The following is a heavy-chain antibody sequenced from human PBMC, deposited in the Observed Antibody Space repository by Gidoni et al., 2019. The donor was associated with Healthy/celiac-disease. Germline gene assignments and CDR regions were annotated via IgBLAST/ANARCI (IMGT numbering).Heavy chain of an antibody. Sequence: QLQLQESGPGLVKPSETLSLTCTVSGGSISSSSYYWGWIRQPPGKGLEWIGSIYYSGSTYYNPSLKSRVTISVDTSKNQFSLKLSSVTAADTAVYYCARPLHCSSTSCYTGFDYWGQGTLVTVSS. V-gene: IGHV4-39*01. J-gene: IGHJ4*02. CDR3: ARPLHCSSTSCYTGFDY. D-gene: IGHD2-2*02. CDR1: GGSISSSSYY. CDR2: IYYSGST.